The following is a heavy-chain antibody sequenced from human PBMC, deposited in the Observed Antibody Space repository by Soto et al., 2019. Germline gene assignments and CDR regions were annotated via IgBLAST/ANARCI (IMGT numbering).Heavy chain of an antibody. CDR2: INPSGGST. CDR3: ARGVVVVVPAANKNDYYYYYMDV. D-gene: IGHD2-2*01. V-gene: IGHV1-46*01. Sequence: ASVKVSCKASGYTFTSYYMHWVRQAPGQGLEWMGIINPSGGSTSYAQKFQGRVTMTTDTSTSTVYMELSSLRSEDTAVYYCARGVVVVVPAANKNDYYYYYMDVWGKGTTVTVSS. J-gene: IGHJ6*03. CDR1: GYTFTSYY.